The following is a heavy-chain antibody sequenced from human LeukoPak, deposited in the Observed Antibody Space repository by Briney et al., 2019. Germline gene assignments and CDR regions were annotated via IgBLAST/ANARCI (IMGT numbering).Heavy chain of an antibody. D-gene: IGHD6-13*01. CDR1: GYTFTTYA. CDR3: ARVRYSSSWYYAFDI. CDR2: INPNSGGT. Sequence: ASVKVSCKASGYTFTTYAMHWVRQAPGQGLEWMGWINPNSGGTNYAQKFQGRVTMTRDTSISTAYMELSRLRSDDTAVYYCARVRYSSSWYYAFDIWGQGTMVTVSS. V-gene: IGHV1-2*02. J-gene: IGHJ3*02.